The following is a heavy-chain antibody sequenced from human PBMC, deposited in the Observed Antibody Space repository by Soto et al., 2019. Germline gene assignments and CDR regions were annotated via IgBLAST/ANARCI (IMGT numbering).Heavy chain of an antibody. CDR3: ARWGCSGSNCNLNQRSFDL. Sequence: QVELVESGGGVVQPGRSLRLSCAASGFIFNEYGMHWVRQAPGKGLAWVAGIWYDGSNKYYADSVKGRFTFSRDNSKNTMSLQMNSLRVEDTAIYYCARWGCSGSNCNLNQRSFDLWGQGTLVTVSS. CDR1: GFIFNEYG. D-gene: IGHD1-26*01. V-gene: IGHV3-33*01. CDR2: IWYDGSNK. J-gene: IGHJ4*02.